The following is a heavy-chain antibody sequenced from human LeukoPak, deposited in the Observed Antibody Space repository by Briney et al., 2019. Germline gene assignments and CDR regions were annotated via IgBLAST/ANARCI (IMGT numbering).Heavy chain of an antibody. CDR3: ARECYYDTSGYRYYFDY. CDR1: GGSVSSGNYY. CDR2: IYYTGST. Sequence: SETLSLTCTVSGGSVSSGNYYWSWVRQPPGKGLEWIGYIYYTGSTNYNPSLKSQVTISVDTSKNQFSLKLSSVTAADTAVYYCARECYYDTSGYRYYFDYWGQGTLVTVSS. D-gene: IGHD3-22*01. V-gene: IGHV4-61*01. J-gene: IGHJ4*02.